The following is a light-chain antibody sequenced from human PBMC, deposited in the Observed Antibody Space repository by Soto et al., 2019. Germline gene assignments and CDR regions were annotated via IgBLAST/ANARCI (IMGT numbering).Light chain of an antibody. CDR1: SGHTNYA. J-gene: IGLJ3*02. Sequence: QSVLTQSPSASASLGASVKLTCTLSSGHTNYAIAWHQLQPEKGPRYLMKLNSDGRHSKGDGIPDRFSGSSSGAERYLTISSLRSEYEADYYCLTWGAGIWVFGGGTQLTVL. CDR3: LTWGAGIWV. CDR2: LNSDGRH. V-gene: IGLV4-69*01.